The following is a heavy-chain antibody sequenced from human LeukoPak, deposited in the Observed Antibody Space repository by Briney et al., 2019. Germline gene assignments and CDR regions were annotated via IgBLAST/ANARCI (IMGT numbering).Heavy chain of an antibody. J-gene: IGHJ4*02. CDR1: GGSFSGYY. CDR3: ARGVIMSDFDY. D-gene: IGHD3-3*01. Sequence: SETLSLTCAVYGGSFSGYYCNWIRQPPGKGLEWIGYIYYSGSTYYNPSLKSRVTISVDTSKNQFSLKLSSVTAADTAVYYCARGVIMSDFDYWGQGTLVTVSS. V-gene: IGHV4-34*01. CDR2: IYYSGST.